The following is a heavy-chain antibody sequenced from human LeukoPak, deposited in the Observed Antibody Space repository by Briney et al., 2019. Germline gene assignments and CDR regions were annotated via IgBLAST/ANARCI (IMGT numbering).Heavy chain of an antibody. Sequence: GGSLRLSCVVSGFTFSTYWMHWVRQAPGEGLVWVSHINSDETTTNYADSVKGRFTISRDNAKNTLYLQMNSLRAEDTPVYYCARDQGSSTRGVDYWGQGTLVTVSS. V-gene: IGHV3-74*01. D-gene: IGHD3-10*01. CDR1: GFTFSTYW. CDR2: INSDETTT. J-gene: IGHJ4*02. CDR3: ARDQGSSTRGVDY.